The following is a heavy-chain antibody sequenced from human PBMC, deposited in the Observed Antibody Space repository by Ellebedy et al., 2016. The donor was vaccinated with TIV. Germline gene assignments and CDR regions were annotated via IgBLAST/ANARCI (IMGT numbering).Heavy chain of an antibody. CDR1: GFTFRAYS. D-gene: IGHD6-6*01. Sequence: GESLKISCVASGFTFRAYSMNWVRQAPGKGLEGVCSIDDESSDLFYTDSVKVRFTIYRDNAKNSLYLQMSSLRAEDTAVYYCARDLRGAARGDSWGQGTLVTVSS. J-gene: IGHJ5*01. CDR3: ARDLRGAARGDS. CDR2: IDDESSDL. V-gene: IGHV3-21*01.